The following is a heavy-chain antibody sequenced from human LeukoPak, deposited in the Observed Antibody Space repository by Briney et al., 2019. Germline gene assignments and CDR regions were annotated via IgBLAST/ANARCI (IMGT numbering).Heavy chain of an antibody. CDR1: GYSISSGYY. J-gene: IGHJ6*03. V-gene: IGHV4-38-2*02. CDR2: IYHSGST. D-gene: IGHD2-2*01. CDR3: ARALGYCSSTSCYGYYYYMDV. Sequence: PSETLSLTCTVSGYSISSGYYWGWIRQPPGKGPEWIGSIYHSGSTYYNPSLKSRVTISVDTSKNQFSLKLSSVTAADTAVYYCARALGYCSSTSCYGYYYYMDVWGKGTTVTVSS.